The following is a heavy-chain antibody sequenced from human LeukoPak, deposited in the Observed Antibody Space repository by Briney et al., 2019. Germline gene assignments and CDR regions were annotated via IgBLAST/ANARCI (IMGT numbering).Heavy chain of an antibody. Sequence: ASVKVSCKASGYTFTSYGISWVRQAPGQGLAWMGWISAYNGNTNYAQKLQGRVTMTTDTSTSTAYMELRSLRSDDTAVYYCATSGNHLGYCSSTSCYSPPDYWGQGTLVTVSS. CDR1: GYTFTSYG. CDR2: ISAYNGNT. CDR3: ATSGNHLGYCSSTSCYSPPDY. V-gene: IGHV1-18*01. J-gene: IGHJ4*02. D-gene: IGHD2-2*02.